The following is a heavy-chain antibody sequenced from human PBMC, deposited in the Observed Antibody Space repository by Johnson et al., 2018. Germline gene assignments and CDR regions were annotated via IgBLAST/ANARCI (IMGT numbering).Heavy chain of an antibody. J-gene: IGHJ4*02. V-gene: IGHV3-43*01. CDR1: GFTFDDYI. CDR3: AKESTAWALHY. Sequence: EVQLVESGGAVVQPGGSLRLTCEASGFTFDDYIMHWVRQPPGKGLEWVSLITWDGGRIYYADSVKGRFLVSRDNSKSSLYLQMNSLKTEDTAVYYCAKESTAWALHYWGQGTLVTVS. CDR2: ITWDGGRI. D-gene: IGHD2-8*02.